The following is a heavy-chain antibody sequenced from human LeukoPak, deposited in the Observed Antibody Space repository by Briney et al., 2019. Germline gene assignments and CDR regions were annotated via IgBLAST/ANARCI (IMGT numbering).Heavy chain of an antibody. D-gene: IGHD1-26*01. CDR1: GLTFSTYW. CDR3: AREARVGGALQY. Sequence: GGSLRLSCAASGLTFSTYWMHWVRQAPGKGLAWVARINPDGSIRTYANSVQGRVTISRDTAKDTLFLQMNSLRAEDTAVYYCAREARVGGALQYWGQGTPVTASS. J-gene: IGHJ4*02. CDR2: INPDGSIR. V-gene: IGHV3-74*03.